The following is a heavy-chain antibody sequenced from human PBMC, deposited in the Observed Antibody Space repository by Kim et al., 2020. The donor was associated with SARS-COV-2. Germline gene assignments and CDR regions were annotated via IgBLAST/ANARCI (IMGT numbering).Heavy chain of an antibody. V-gene: IGHV1-46*01. J-gene: IGHJ4*02. CDR2: INPSGGST. Sequence: ASVKVSCKASGYTFTSYYMHWVRQAPGQGLEWMGIINPSGGSTSYAQKFQGRVTMTRDTSTSTVYMELSSLRSEDTAVYYCARDGQDIVVVVAATPGSFDYWGQGTLVTVSS. CDR3: ARDGQDIVVVVAATPGSFDY. CDR1: GYTFTSYY. D-gene: IGHD2-15*01.